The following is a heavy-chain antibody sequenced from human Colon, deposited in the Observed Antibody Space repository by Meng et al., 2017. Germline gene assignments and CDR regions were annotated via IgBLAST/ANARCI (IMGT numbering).Heavy chain of an antibody. Sequence: VQLQEAGPSHGRPRETPSLACGFSGTSARSPDHQWVWVRQPPGMGLEWIGYARIDYANTNYNPSLKSRVNVSLDTSQNQFSLNVRSVTAADTAVYYCARDYWGSLDFWGQGILVTVSS. D-gene: IGHD3-16*01. J-gene: IGHJ4*02. V-gene: IGHV4-61*08. CDR1: GTSARSPDHQ. CDR3: ARDYWGSLDF. CDR2: ARIDYANT.